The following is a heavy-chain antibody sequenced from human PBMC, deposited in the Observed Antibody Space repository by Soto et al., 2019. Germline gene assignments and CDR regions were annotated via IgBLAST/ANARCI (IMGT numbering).Heavy chain of an antibody. Sequence: QVQLVQSGADVKKPGASVKLSCKASGYTFTTYAISWLRQAPGQGLEWMGWSNTYTGNTDYAPSLQGRVNMTTDTSTNTAYMELRGLRSDDTAVYYCARDRLSRTSSITFDYWGQGVLVTVSS. D-gene: IGHD6-6*01. V-gene: IGHV1-18*01. CDR1: GYTFTTYA. J-gene: IGHJ4*02. CDR3: ARDRLSRTSSITFDY. CDR2: SNTYTGNT.